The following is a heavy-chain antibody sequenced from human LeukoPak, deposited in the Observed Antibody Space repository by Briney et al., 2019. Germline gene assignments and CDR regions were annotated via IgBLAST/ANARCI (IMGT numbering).Heavy chain of an antibody. CDR3: ARAGESLRHGYSFDY. D-gene: IGHD5-18*01. J-gene: IGHJ4*02. CDR2: TYYRSKWYN. V-gene: IGHV6-1*01. Sequence: SQTLSLTCAISGDSVSSNSAAWNWIRQSPSRGLEWLGRTYYRSKWYNDYAVSVKSRITINPDTSRNQFSLQLNSVTPEDTAAYYCARAGESLRHGYSFDYWGQGTLVTVSS. CDR1: GDSVSSNSAA.